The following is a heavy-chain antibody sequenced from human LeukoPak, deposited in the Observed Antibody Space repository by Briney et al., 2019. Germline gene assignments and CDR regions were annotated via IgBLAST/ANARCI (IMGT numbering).Heavy chain of an antibody. CDR3: ARGPQLSRSYWYFDL. CDR1: GGSMSSYY. J-gene: IGHJ2*01. D-gene: IGHD1-1*01. Sequence: SETLSLTCTVSGGSMSSYYWSWIRQPAGKGLEWIGRISTSGSTNYNPSLKSRVTMSVDTSKNQFPLKLSSVTAADTAVYYCARGPQLSRSYWYFDLWGRGTLVTVSS. V-gene: IGHV4-4*07. CDR2: ISTSGST.